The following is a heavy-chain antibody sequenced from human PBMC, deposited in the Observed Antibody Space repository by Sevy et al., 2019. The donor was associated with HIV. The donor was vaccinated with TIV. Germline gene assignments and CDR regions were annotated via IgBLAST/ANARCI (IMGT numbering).Heavy chain of an antibody. D-gene: IGHD5-18*01. Sequence: GGSLRLSCAASGFIFSNAWMSWVRQAPGKGLEWVARIKGKIDGGPTDYAAPVKGRFTISRDDSKNTLYLQMNSLKTEDTAVYYCTTDRYSYGPGFDYWGQGTLVTVSS. V-gene: IGHV3-15*01. J-gene: IGHJ4*02. CDR3: TTDRYSYGPGFDY. CDR2: IKGKIDGGPT. CDR1: GFIFSNAW.